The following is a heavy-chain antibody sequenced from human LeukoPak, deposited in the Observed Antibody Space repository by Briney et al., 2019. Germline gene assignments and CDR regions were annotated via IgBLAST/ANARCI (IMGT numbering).Heavy chain of an antibody. Sequence: SETLSLTCTVSGGSISSGSYYWSWIRQPAGKGLEWIGYVFHTGSTNYNPSLKSRVTISVDTSKNQFSLKLSSVTAADTAVYYCARDRGSQPFIDYWGQGTLVTVSS. CDR1: GGSISSGSYY. J-gene: IGHJ4*02. CDR3: ARDRGSQPFIDY. CDR2: VFHTGST. D-gene: IGHD1-26*01. V-gene: IGHV4-61*10.